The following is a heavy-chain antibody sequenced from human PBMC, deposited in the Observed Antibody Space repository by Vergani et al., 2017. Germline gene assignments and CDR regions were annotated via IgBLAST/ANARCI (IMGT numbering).Heavy chain of an antibody. Sequence: QVQLQESGPGLVKPSETLSLTCTVSGGSITTYYWSWIRQPPGKGLEWIGYIYYSGSPNYKPSLKSRVTISVDPSKTQFSLKLSSVTAADTAVYYCARHLPVAVAGTYYYHGMDVWGQGTTVTVSS. D-gene: IGHD6-19*01. CDR3: ARHLPVAVAGTYYYHGMDV. J-gene: IGHJ6*02. V-gene: IGHV4-59*08. CDR1: GGSITTYY. CDR2: IYYSGSP.